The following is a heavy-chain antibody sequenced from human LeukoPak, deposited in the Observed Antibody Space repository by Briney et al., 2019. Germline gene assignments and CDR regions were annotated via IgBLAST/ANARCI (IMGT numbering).Heavy chain of an antibody. Sequence: GGSLRLSCAASGFTFSSYSMNWVRQAPGKGLEWVSSISSSSSYIYYADSVKGRFTISRDNAKNSLYLQMNSLRAEDTAVYYCARDLRTTAGDYYYYYMDVWGKGTTVTVSS. D-gene: IGHD1-7*01. J-gene: IGHJ6*03. V-gene: IGHV3-21*01. CDR3: ARDLRTTAGDYYYYYMDV. CDR2: ISSSSSYI. CDR1: GFTFSSYS.